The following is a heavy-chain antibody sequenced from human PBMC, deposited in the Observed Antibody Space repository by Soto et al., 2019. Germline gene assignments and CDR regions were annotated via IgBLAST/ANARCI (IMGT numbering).Heavy chain of an antibody. Sequence: QVRLVQSGPEVKKPGASVKVSCKTSGYAFPHYVINCVRQAPGHGLEWMGFSTHTGNTNYAQNFQGRVVLTTDTSTSTADMEVTSLRSDDTAVSYCARSGEHPFDYWGQGTQVTGSS. CDR1: GYAFPHYV. CDR2: STHTGNT. J-gene: IGHJ4*02. D-gene: IGHD1-26*01. V-gene: IGHV1-18*01. CDR3: ARSGEHPFDY.